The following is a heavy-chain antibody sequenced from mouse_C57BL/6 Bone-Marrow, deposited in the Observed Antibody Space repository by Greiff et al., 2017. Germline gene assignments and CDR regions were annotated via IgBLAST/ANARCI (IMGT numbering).Heavy chain of an antibody. Sequence: QVQLQQPGAELVMPGASVKLSCKASGYTFTSYWMHWVKQRPGQGLEWIGEIDPSDSYTNYNQKFKGKSTLTVDKSSSTAYMQLSSLTSEDSAVYYCARGGSISSCYFDVWGTGTTVTVSS. J-gene: IGHJ1*03. CDR3: ARGGSISSCYFDV. CDR1: GYTFTSYW. CDR2: IDPSDSYT. D-gene: IGHD1-1*01. V-gene: IGHV1-69*01.